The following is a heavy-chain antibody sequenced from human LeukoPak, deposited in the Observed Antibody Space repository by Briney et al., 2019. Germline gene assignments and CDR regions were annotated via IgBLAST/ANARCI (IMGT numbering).Heavy chain of an antibody. Sequence: GGSLRLSCAASGFTFSSYAMSWVRQAPGKGLEWVSAISGSGGSTYYADSVKGRFTISRDNSKNTLYLQMNNLRAEDTAVYYCAKSSRGSVSRSFDYWGQGTLVTVSS. V-gene: IGHV3-23*01. D-gene: IGHD6-19*01. CDR1: GFTFSSYA. J-gene: IGHJ4*02. CDR2: ISGSGGST. CDR3: AKSSRGSVSRSFDY.